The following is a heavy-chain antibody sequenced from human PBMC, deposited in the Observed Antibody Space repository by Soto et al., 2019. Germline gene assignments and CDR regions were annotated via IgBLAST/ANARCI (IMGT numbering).Heavy chain of an antibody. CDR2: ISGSGGST. V-gene: IGHV3-23*01. CDR3: AKRGGRSTVKPLDY. D-gene: IGHD4-17*01. CDR1: GFTFSSYA. J-gene: IGHJ4*02. Sequence: EVQLLESGGGLVQPGGSLRLSCAASGFTFSSYAMSWVRQAPGKGLEWVSAISGSGGSTYYADSVKGRFTISRDNSKNTLYLQMTSLRAEDTAVYYCAKRGGRSTVKPLDYWGQGTLVTVSS.